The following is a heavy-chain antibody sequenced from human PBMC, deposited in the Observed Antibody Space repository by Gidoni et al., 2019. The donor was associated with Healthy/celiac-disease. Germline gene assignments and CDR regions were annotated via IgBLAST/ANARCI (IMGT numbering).Heavy chain of an antibody. J-gene: IGHJ3*02. CDR2: INSDGSST. CDR1: GFTFSSYW. D-gene: IGHD6-13*01. CDR3: ASFEYSSSWYDAFDI. Sequence: EVQLVESGGGLVKPGGSLRLSCAASGFTFSSYWMHWVRQAPGKGLVWVSRINSDGSSTSYADSVKGRFTISRDNAKNTLYLQMNSLRAEDTAVYYCASFEYSSSWYDAFDIWGQGTMVTVSS. V-gene: IGHV3-74*01.